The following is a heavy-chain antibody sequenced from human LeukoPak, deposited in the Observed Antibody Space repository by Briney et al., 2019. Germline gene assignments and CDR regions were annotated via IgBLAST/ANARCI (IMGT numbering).Heavy chain of an antibody. D-gene: IGHD2-2*01. CDR3: ARDRGRYCSSTSCYDPPDY. V-gene: IGHV1-46*01. CDR1: GYTFTSNY. CDR2: INPSGGST. J-gene: IGHJ4*01. Sequence: ASVKVSCKAFGYTFTSNYMHWVRQAPGQGPEWMGIINPSGGSTSYAQKFQGRVTMTRGMSTSTVYMELSSLRSEDTAVYYCARDRGRYCSSTSCYDPPDYWGHGTLVTVSS.